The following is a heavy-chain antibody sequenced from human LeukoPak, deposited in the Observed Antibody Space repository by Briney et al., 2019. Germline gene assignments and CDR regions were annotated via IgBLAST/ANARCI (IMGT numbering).Heavy chain of an antibody. J-gene: IGHJ4*02. CDR2: IYHSGRT. CDR3: ARGPTYQPIDY. D-gene: IGHD2-2*01. V-gene: IGHV4-38-2*02. CDR1: GYSISNGYY. Sequence: SETLSLTCTVSGYSISNGYYWGWMRQPPGKGLEWIGSIYHSGRTHYNPSLKSRVIISVDTSKNHFSLKLSSVTAADTAVYYCARGPTYQPIDYWGQGTLVTVSS.